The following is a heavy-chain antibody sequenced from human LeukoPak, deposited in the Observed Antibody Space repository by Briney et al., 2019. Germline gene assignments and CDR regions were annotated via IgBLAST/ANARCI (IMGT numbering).Heavy chain of an antibody. CDR1: GGSISSYY. J-gene: IGHJ4*02. CDR3: ARGVVVPAAHFDY. CDR2: IYYSGST. V-gene: IGHV4-59*05. D-gene: IGHD2-2*01. Sequence: SETLSLTCTVSGGSISSYYWSWIRQPAGKGLEWIGSIYYSGSTYYNPSLKSRVTISVDTSKNQFSLKLSSVTAADTAVYYCARGVVVPAAHFDYWGQGTLVTVSS.